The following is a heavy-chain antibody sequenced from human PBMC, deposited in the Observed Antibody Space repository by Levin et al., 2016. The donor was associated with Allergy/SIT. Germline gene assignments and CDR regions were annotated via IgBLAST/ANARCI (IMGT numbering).Heavy chain of an antibody. CDR2: INADNGKT. V-gene: IGHV1-3*01. CDR3: ARRNWNDNSNWFDP. Sequence: WVRQAPGQRLEWMGGINADNGKTKYSQRFQGRVTITRDTSASTAYMELSSLRSEDTAVYYCARRNWNDNSNWFDPWGQGTLVTVSS. D-gene: IGHD1-1*01. J-gene: IGHJ5*02.